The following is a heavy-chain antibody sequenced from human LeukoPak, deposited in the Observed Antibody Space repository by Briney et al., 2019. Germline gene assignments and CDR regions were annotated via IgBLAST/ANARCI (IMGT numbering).Heavy chain of an antibody. Sequence: ASVKVSCKASGYTFTVYYMHLVRQAPGQGLEWMGRINTYSGGTNYAQKFQGRVTMTRDTSINTAYMDLSRLASDDTAVYYCAREELDYWGQGTLVTVSS. D-gene: IGHD2/OR15-2a*01. J-gene: IGHJ4*02. CDR1: GYTFTVYY. CDR3: AREELDY. CDR2: INTYSGGT. V-gene: IGHV1-2*06.